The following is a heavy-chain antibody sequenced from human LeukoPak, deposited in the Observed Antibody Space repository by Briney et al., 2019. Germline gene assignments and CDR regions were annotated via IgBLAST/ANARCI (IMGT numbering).Heavy chain of an antibody. D-gene: IGHD2-15*01. Sequence: GGSLRLSCAASGFTFSSYGMHWVRQAPGKGLEWVAVISYDGSNKYYADSVKGRFTISRDNSKNTLYLQMNSLRAEDTAVYYCAKQSTRWSGGSSVGTDYWGQGTLVTVSS. V-gene: IGHV3-30*18. J-gene: IGHJ4*02. CDR3: AKQSTRWSGGSSVGTDY. CDR1: GFTFSSYG. CDR2: ISYDGSNK.